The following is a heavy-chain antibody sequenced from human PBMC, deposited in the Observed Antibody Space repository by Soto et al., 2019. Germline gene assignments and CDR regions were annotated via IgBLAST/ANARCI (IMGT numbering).Heavy chain of an antibody. CDR3: VRIRGGDGYSFGY. Sequence: EVQLVESGGVSVQPGGSLRLSCTASGFTLSNYWMHWVRQAPGKGLVWVSRINTDGSTTTYAASVKVLFTISRDNAKNTFYLHMNSLSNEDTAVYYCVRIRGGDGYSFGYWGQGTLVTFSS. J-gene: IGHJ4*02. D-gene: IGHD2-15*01. CDR1: GFTLSNYW. CDR2: INTDGSTT. V-gene: IGHV3-74*01.